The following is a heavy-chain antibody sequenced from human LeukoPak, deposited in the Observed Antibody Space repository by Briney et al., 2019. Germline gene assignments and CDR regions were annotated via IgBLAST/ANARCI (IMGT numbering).Heavy chain of an antibody. D-gene: IGHD6-13*01. Sequence: SETLSLTCAVYGGSFSGYYWSWIRQPPGKGLEWIGEINHSGSTNYNPSLKSRVTISVDTSKKQFSLKLSSVTAADTAVYYCARGVIAAAGTGNGYFDYWGQGTLVTVSS. CDR1: GGSFSGYY. V-gene: IGHV4-34*01. J-gene: IGHJ4*02. CDR2: INHSGST. CDR3: ARGVIAAAGTGNGYFDY.